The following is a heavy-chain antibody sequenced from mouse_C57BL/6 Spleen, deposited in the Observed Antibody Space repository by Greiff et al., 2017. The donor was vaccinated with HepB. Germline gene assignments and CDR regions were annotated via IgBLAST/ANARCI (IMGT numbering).Heavy chain of an antibody. D-gene: IGHD3-3*01. J-gene: IGHJ3*01. CDR2: ISDGGSYT. Sequence: EVKLVESGGGLVKPGGSLKLSCAASGFTFSSYAMSWVRQTPEKRLEWVATISDGGSYTYYPDNVKGRFTISRDNAKNNLYLQMSHLKSEDTAMYYCARDREGAYWGQGTLVTVSA. V-gene: IGHV5-4*01. CDR1: GFTFSSYA. CDR3: ARDREGAY.